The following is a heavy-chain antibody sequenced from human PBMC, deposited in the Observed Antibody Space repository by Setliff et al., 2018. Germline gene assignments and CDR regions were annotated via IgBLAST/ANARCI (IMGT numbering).Heavy chain of an antibody. CDR2: ISGSGGST. Sequence: AGGSLRLSCAASGFTFSSYAMSRVRQTPGKGLEWVSAISGSGGSTYYADSVKGRFTISRDNSKNTLYLQMNSLRAEDTAVYYCAKNGFGVVALGVNNWFDPWGEGTLVTVSS. CDR3: AKNGFGVVALGVNNWFDP. J-gene: IGHJ5*02. CDR1: GFTFSSYA. D-gene: IGHD3-10*01. V-gene: IGHV3-23*01.